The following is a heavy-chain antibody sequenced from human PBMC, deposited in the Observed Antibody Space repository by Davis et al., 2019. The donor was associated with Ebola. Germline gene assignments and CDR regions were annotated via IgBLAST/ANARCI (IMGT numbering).Heavy chain of an antibody. CDR3: AREGHQLESGSYGY. V-gene: IGHV1-2*02. CDR1: GYSFTDYY. Sequence: ASVKVSCKASGYSFTDYYIHWARHAPGQGLEWMGWIHPNSGDTGYPQKFQGRVTMTRDTSINTAYMEVTRLTSDDTAIYYCAREGHQLESGSYGYWGQGTLVTVSS. CDR2: IHPNSGDT. D-gene: IGHD1-1*01. J-gene: IGHJ4*02.